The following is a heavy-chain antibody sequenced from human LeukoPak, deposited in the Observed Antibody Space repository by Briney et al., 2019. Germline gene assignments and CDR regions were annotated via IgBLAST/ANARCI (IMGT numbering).Heavy chain of an antibody. Sequence: KPSETPSLTCTVSYYAISRGHYWGWVRQPPGKGLEWITSIYRDGDATYNPSLKSRVSSSVDTSKNQLFLTLTSVTAADTAIYYCAKEPNHSSGYWDYWGQGTLVTVSS. D-gene: IGHD3-22*01. CDR1: YYAISRGHY. V-gene: IGHV4-38-2*02. CDR3: AKEPNHSSGYWDY. CDR2: IYRDGDA. J-gene: IGHJ4*02.